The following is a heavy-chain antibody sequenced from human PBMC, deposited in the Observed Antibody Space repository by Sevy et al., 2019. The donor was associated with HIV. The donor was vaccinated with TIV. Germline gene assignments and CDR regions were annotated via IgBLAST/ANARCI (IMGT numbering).Heavy chain of an antibody. CDR1: GFTFSSYG. J-gene: IGHJ4*02. Sequence: GESLKISCAASGFTFSSYGMHWVRQAPGKGLEWVAVISYDGSNKYYADSVKGRFTISRDNSKNTLYLQMNSLRAEDTAVYYCAKDLATMVQGVPNDYWGQGTLVTVSS. V-gene: IGHV3-30*18. D-gene: IGHD3-10*01. CDR2: ISYDGSNK. CDR3: AKDLATMVQGVPNDY.